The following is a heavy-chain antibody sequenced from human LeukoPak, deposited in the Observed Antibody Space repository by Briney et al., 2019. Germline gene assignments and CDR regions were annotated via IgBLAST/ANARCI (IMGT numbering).Heavy chain of an antibody. D-gene: IGHD1-26*01. CDR1: GVSISSSNYY. J-gene: IGHJ6*03. CDR2: INHSGST. Sequence: PSETLSLTCIVSGVSISSSNYYWGWVRQPPGKGLERIGVINHSGSTDYNPSLKSRVTISVDTSKNQFSLKLSSVTAADTAVYYCARGFSGSFYYYYYMDVWGKGTTVTVSS. V-gene: IGHV4-39*07. CDR3: ARGFSGSFYYYYYMDV.